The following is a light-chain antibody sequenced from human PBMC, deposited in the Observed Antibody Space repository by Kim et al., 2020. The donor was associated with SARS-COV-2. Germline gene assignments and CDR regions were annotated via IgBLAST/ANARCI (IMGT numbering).Light chain of an antibody. V-gene: IGLV3-1*01. Sequence: SYELTQPPSLSVSSGQTASITCSGNKLGNKYAFWYQQKPGHSPVLVIYQDSKRPSGIPERFSGSNSGSTATLTISGTQTMDEADYYCQAWDSSIVVFGGG. CDR3: QAWDSSIVV. CDR2: QDS. J-gene: IGLJ2*01. CDR1: KLGNKY.